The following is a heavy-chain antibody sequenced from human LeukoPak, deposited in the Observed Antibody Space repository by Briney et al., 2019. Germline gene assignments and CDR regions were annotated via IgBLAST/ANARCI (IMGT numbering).Heavy chain of an antibody. J-gene: IGHJ3*02. CDR1: GGTVSSYA. D-gene: IGHD6-19*01. CDR3: AREGSSGWYDDAFDI. CDR2: IIPILGIA. Sequence: SVKVSCKASGGTVSSYAISWVRQAAGQGLEWMGRIIPILGIANYAQKFQGRVTITADKSTSTAYMELSSLRSEDTAVYYCAREGSSGWYDDAFDIWGQGTMVTVSS. V-gene: IGHV1-69*04.